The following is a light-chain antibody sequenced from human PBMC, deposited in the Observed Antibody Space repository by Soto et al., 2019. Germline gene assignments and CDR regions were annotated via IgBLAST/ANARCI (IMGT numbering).Light chain of an antibody. J-gene: IGLJ1*01. V-gene: IGLV2-8*01. Sequence: QSALTQPPSASGSPGQSVTISCTGSSSDVGGYEYVSWYQQHPGKAPKLIIYEVIKRPSGVSHRFSGSKSGNTASLTISGLQAEDEANYYCCSYAGRATYVFGGGTKVTVL. CDR1: SSDVGGYEY. CDR2: EVI. CDR3: CSYAGRATYV.